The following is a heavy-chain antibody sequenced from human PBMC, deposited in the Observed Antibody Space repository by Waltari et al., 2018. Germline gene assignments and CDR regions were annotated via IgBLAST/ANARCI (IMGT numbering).Heavy chain of an antibody. J-gene: IGHJ4*02. Sequence: VQLVESGGGLVKPGGSLRLSCAASGFTFSSYSMNWVRQAPGKGLEWVAVISYDGSNKYYADSVKGRFTISRDNAENSLYLQMNSLRVEDTAVYYCAGEGDGSYYWGQGTLVTVSS. D-gene: IGHD1-26*01. CDR1: GFTFSSYS. CDR2: ISYDGSNK. CDR3: AGEGDGSYY. V-gene: IGHV3-30*03.